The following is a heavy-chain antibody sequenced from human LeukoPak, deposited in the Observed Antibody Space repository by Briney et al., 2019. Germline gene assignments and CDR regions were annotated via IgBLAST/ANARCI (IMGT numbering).Heavy chain of an antibody. CDR3: ARQNDFRLDY. CDR2: IYPGDSDT. J-gene: IGHJ4*02. D-gene: IGHD3-3*01. V-gene: IGHV5-51*01. CDR1: GYTFSSYW. Sequence: GESLKISCKASGYTFSSYWIGWVRQMPGKGLEWMGIIYPGDSDTRYGPSLQGQVTISVDTSIGTAYLQWSSLKASDTAIYYCARQNDFRLDYWGQGTLVTVSS.